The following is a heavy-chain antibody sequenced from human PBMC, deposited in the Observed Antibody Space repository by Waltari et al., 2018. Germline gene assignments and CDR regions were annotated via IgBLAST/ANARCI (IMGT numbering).Heavy chain of an antibody. CDR1: GGSISSGDYY. CDR2: IYYSGGN. CDR3: ARGGATTAAGTLY. J-gene: IGHJ4*02. D-gene: IGHD6-13*01. V-gene: IGHV4-30-4*08. Sequence: QVQLQESGPGLVKPSQTLSLTCTVSGGSISSGDYYWSWIRQPPGKGLEWIGYIYYSGGNYYNPSLKGRVTITVGTSKNHVSLKLSAVTAADTAVYYCARGGATTAAGTLYWGQGTLVTVSS.